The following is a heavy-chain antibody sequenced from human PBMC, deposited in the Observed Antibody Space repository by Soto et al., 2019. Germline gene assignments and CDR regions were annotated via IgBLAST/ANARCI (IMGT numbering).Heavy chain of an antibody. V-gene: IGHV3-74*01. CDR3: ARAGGVYCTTTSCYSYFDS. J-gene: IGHJ4*02. CDR1: GGSISSSNW. CDR2: INIDESST. D-gene: IGHD2-8*01. Sequence: ETLSLTCTVSGGSISSSNWCSCVRQPPGKGLVWVSRINIDESSTNCADSVKGRFTISRDNAKNTLYLQMSSLRAEDTAVYYCARAGGVYCTTTSCYSYFDSWGPGILVTVSS.